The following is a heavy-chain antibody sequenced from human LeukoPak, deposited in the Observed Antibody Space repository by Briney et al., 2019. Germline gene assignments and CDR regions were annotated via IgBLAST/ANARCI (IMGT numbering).Heavy chain of an antibody. J-gene: IGHJ4*02. CDR1: SGSISSGDYY. D-gene: IGHD4-11*01. CDR2: IHYSGTT. Sequence: SETLSLACTVSSGSISSGDYYWSWIRQHPGKGLEWIGYIHYSGTTYYNPSLNSRVTISVDRSANHFSLKVSSVTAADTAVYYCARDAIDSNYFDFWGQGTLVTVSS. CDR3: ARDAIDSNYFDF. V-gene: IGHV4-31*03.